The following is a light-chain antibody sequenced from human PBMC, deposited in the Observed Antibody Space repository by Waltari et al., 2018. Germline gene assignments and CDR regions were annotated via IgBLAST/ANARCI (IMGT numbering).Light chain of an antibody. CDR2: EAS. CDR3: QHYYSSPHT. V-gene: IGKV1-NL1*01. J-gene: IGKJ2*01. CDR1: QGITND. Sequence: DIQVTQSPSSLSASVGDRVTITCRESQGITNDLAWYQQKPGETPKLLISEASSLQSGIPSRFSGSGSGTDFILTISSLQSEDSATYYCQHYYSSPHTCGQGTKVEVK.